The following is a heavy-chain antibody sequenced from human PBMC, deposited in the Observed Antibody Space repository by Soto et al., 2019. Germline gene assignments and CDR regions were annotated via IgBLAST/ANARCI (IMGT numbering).Heavy chain of an antibody. D-gene: IGHD4-17*01. Sequence: PGGSLRLSCTASGFTFGDYAMSWFRQAPGKGLEWVGFIRSKAYGGTTEYAASVKGRFTISRDDSKSIAYLQMNSLKTEDTAVYYCTRIVHDYGDYNHYYYMDVWGKGTTVTVSS. CDR1: GFTFGDYA. CDR3: TRIVHDYGDYNHYYYMDV. CDR2: IRSKAYGGTT. J-gene: IGHJ6*03. V-gene: IGHV3-49*03.